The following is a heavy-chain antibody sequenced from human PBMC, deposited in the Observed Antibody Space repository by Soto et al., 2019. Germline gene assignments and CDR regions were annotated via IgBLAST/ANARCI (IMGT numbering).Heavy chain of an antibody. CDR2: IGGGDGST. V-gene: IGHV3-23*01. D-gene: IGHD2-8*01. J-gene: IGHJ3*02. CDR1: GFTFINYA. CDR3: AKGILVKPPGTRTFDI. Sequence: EVQLLESGGGLVQPGGSLRLSCAASGFTFINYAMSWVRQAPGKGLEWVSTIGGGDGSTYYADSVKGPFTISRDNSSSALYLQMNSLRVCDTAIYYCAKGILVKPPGTRTFDIWGQGTMVIVSS.